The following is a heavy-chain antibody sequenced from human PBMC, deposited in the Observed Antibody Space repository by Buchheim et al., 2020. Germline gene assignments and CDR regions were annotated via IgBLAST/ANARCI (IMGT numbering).Heavy chain of an antibody. CDR1: GFIFSSYE. J-gene: IGHJ4*02. Sequence: EVQLVESGGGLVQPGGSLRLSCAASGFIFSSYEMNWVRQAPGKGLEWVSYISSSGSTIYYAVSVKGRFNISRDNAKNSLYLQMNSLRAEDTAVYYCARDPSYYYDSSGPNYWGQGTL. CDR3: ARDPSYYYDSSGPNY. CDR2: ISSSGSTI. D-gene: IGHD3-22*01. V-gene: IGHV3-48*03.